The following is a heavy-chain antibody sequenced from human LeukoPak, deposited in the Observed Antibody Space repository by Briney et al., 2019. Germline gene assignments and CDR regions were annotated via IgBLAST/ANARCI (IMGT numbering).Heavy chain of an antibody. CDR2: IKSDGSSP. V-gene: IGHV3-74*01. CDR3: AKDKMTGNPVFYY. J-gene: IGHJ4*02. D-gene: IGHD3-9*01. Sequence: PGGSLRLSCAASGSTFSSYWMHWVRHAPGKGVVWVSRIKSDGSSPAYADSVQGRFTISRDNAQNTLYLQMNSLRAEDTAVYYCAKDKMTGNPVFYYWGQGALVTVSS. CDR1: GSTFSSYW.